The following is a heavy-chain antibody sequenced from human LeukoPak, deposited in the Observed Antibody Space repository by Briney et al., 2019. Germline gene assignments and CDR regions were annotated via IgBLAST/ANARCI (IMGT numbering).Heavy chain of an antibody. D-gene: IGHD3-3*01. V-gene: IGHV1-2*02. Sequence: GASVKVSCKASGYTFTGYYMHWVRQAPGQGLEWMGWINPNSGGTNYAQKFQGRVTMTRDTSISTAYMELSRLRSDDTAVYYCARGPSYDFWSGHYYYGMDVWGQGTTVTVSS. J-gene: IGHJ6*02. CDR3: ARGPSYDFWSGHYYYGMDV. CDR2: INPNSGGT. CDR1: GYTFTGYY.